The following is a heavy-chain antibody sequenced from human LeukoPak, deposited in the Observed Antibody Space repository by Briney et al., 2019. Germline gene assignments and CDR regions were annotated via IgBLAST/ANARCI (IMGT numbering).Heavy chain of an antibody. CDR3: AKPATPWLPPFPY. Sequence: PGGSLRLSCAASGFTFSGSAMHWVRQASGKGLEWVGRIRSKANSYATAYAASVKGRFTISRDNSKNTLYLQMDSLRAEDTAVYYCAKPATPWLPPFPYWGQGTLVTVSS. CDR2: IRSKANSYAT. D-gene: IGHD5-12*01. CDR1: GFTFSGSA. V-gene: IGHV3-73*01. J-gene: IGHJ4*02.